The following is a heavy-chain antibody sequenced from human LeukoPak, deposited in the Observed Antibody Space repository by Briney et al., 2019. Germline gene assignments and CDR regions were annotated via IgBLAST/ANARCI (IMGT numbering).Heavy chain of an antibody. D-gene: IGHD6-13*01. CDR1: GFTFSSYA. CDR3: AKSQRETIAAAVADY. CDR2: ISGSGGST. J-gene: IGHJ4*02. Sequence: TGGSLRLSCAASGFTFSSYAMSWVRQAPGKGLEWVSAISGSGGSTYYADSVKGRFTISRDNSKNTLYLQMNSLRTEDTAVYYCAKSQRETIAAAVADYWGQGTLVTVSS. V-gene: IGHV3-23*01.